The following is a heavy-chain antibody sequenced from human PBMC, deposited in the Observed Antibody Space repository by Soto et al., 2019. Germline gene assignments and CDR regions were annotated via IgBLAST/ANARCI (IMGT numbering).Heavy chain of an antibody. J-gene: IGHJ6*02. V-gene: IGHV2-5*02. Sequence: QITLKESGPPLVKPTQTLTLTCTFSAFSPSTGGVGVGWIRQPPGKALEWLALIYWDDDKRYSPSLRSRLTIPKDTSKNQVVLTMTNMDPVDTATYYCIQSRCGGDCLQSYASYYYYGMDVWGQGTTVTVSS. CDR3: IQSRCGGDCLQSYASYYYYGMDV. D-gene: IGHD2-21*02. CDR1: AFSPSTGGVG. CDR2: IYWDDDK.